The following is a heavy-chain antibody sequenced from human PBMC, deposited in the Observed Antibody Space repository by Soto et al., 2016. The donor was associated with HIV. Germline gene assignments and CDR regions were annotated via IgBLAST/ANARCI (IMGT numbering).Heavy chain of an antibody. CDR3: VKWGYCRAGTCSKASPFDY. J-gene: IGHJ4*02. Sequence: EVQLLESGGGLVQPGGSLRLSCAASGFTFSSYAMNWVRQAPGQGLEWVSAISASGGSTYYADSAKGRFTISRDNFKNTLYLQMNSLRAEDTAVYYCVKWGYCRAGTCSKASPFDYWGRGTRGHRLL. CDR1: GFTFSSYA. D-gene: IGHD2-15*01. CDR2: ISASGGST. V-gene: IGHV3-23*01.